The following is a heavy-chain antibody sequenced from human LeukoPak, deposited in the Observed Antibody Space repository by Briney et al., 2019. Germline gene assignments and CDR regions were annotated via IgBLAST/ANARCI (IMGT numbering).Heavy chain of an antibody. CDR2: ISACNGNT. CDR3: ARDVPGYDFWSGSNLDY. V-gene: IGHV1-18*01. D-gene: IGHD3-3*01. CDR1: GYTFTSYG. J-gene: IGHJ4*02. Sequence: ASVKVSCKASGYTFTSYGISWVRQAPGQGLEWMGWISACNGNTNYAQKLQGRVTMTTDTSTSTAYMELRSLRSDDTAVYYCARDVPGYDFWSGSNLDYWGQGTLVTVSS.